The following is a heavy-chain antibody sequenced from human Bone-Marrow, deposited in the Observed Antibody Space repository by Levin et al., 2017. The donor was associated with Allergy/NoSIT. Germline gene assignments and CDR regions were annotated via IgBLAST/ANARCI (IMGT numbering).Heavy chain of an antibody. V-gene: IGHV4-30-2*01. Sequence: SETLSLTCAISGGSISSGGYSWSWIRQPPGKGLEWIGYIYHSGSTYYNPSLKSRVTISMDRSKNHFSLNLTSVTAADTAVYFCAKSLWFGAYFDYWGQGTLVTVSS. J-gene: IGHJ4*02. CDR3: AKSLWFGAYFDY. D-gene: IGHD3-10*01. CDR1: GGSISSGGYS. CDR2: IYHSGST.